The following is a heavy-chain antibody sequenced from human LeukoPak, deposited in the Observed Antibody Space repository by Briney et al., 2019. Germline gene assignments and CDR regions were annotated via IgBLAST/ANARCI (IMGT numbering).Heavy chain of an antibody. Sequence: GGSLRLSCAASGITFSSYAMSWVRQAPGKGLEWVSTISGSGGSTYYADSVKGRFTISRDNSKSTLYLEMNSLRAEDTAVYYCASLEGSGSYYPRYFDYWGQGTLVTVSS. CDR3: ASLEGSGSYYPRYFDY. D-gene: IGHD3-10*01. V-gene: IGHV3-23*01. CDR2: ISGSGGST. CDR1: GITFSSYA. J-gene: IGHJ4*02.